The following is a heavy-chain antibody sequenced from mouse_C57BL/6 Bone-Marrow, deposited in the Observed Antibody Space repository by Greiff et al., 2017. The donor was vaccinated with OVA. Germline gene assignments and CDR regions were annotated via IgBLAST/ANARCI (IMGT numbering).Heavy chain of an antibody. J-gene: IGHJ4*01. V-gene: IGHV1-55*01. CDR2: SEPGSGST. Sequence: QVQLQQPGAELVKPGASVKMSCKASGYTFTSYWITWVKQRPGQGLEWIGDSEPGSGSTNYNEKCKSKATLTVDTSSSTAYMQLSSLTSEDSAVSYCDTNWEPYYYAMDYWGQGTSVTVSS. CDR1: GYTFTSYW. D-gene: IGHD4-1*02. CDR3: DTNWEPYYYAMDY.